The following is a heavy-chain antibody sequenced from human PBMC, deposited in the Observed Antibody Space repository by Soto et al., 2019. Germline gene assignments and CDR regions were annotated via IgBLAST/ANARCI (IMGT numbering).Heavy chain of an antibody. D-gene: IGHD4-4*01. Sequence: EVQLVQSGGGLVQPGGSLRLSCAASGFTSSGYWMTWVRQPPGKGLEWVANINQDGSEKYYVDSVKGRFTISRDNAKDSLYLQMNSLRAEDTAIYYCSRDYSYPRGRIDPWGQGTLVTVSS. CDR2: INQDGSEK. J-gene: IGHJ5*02. CDR3: SRDYSYPRGRIDP. CDR1: GFTSSGYW. V-gene: IGHV3-7*01.